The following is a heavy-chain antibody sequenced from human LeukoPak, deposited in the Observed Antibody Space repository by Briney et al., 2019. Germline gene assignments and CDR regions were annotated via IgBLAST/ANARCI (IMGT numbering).Heavy chain of an antibody. Sequence: GGSLRLSCAASGFTFGEYAMHWVRQAPGKGLEYVSGISWNSANVAYVDSVKGRFIISRDNAENSLHLQMNSLRAEDTAVYYCAKDQYRLGIVGGSHAFDIWGQGTMVTVSS. D-gene: IGHD1-26*01. CDR1: GFTFGEYA. J-gene: IGHJ3*02. CDR2: ISWNSANV. V-gene: IGHV3-9*01. CDR3: AKDQYRLGIVGGSHAFDI.